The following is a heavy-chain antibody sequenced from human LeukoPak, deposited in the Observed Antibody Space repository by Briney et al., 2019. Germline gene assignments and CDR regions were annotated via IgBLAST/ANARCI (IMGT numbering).Heavy chain of an antibody. CDR3: ARLPVGTPYRRSDAFDI. CDR2: IYYSGST. V-gene: IGHV4-39*07. CDR1: GGSISSSSYY. Sequence: SETLSLTCTVSGGSISSSSYYWGWIRQPPGKGLEWIGSIYYSGSTYYNPSLKSRVTISVDTSKNQFSLKLSSVTAADTAVYYCARLPVGTPYRRSDAFDIWGQGTMVTVSS. D-gene: IGHD1-1*01. J-gene: IGHJ3*02.